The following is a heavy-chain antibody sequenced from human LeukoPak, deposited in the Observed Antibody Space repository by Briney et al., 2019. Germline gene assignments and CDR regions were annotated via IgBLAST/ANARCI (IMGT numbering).Heavy chain of an antibody. Sequence: GGSLRLSCAASGFTFSSYAMSWVRQAPGKGLEWVSAIRGSGDRTHYADSVKGRFTISRDNSKNTLYLQMNSLRAEDTAVYYCTRELGYCSSTSCSSCNGYWGQGTLVTVSS. V-gene: IGHV3-23*01. D-gene: IGHD2-2*01. CDR3: TRELGYCSSTSCSSCNGY. CDR1: GFTFSSYA. CDR2: IRGSGDRT. J-gene: IGHJ4*02.